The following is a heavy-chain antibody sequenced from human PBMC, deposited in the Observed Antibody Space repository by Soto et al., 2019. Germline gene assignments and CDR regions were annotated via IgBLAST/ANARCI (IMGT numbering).Heavy chain of an antibody. Sequence: SETLSLTCAFSGDSVSSYYWSWIRQSPGKGLEWIGFIYYSGSTKYKPSLKSRVTISVDTSKNQFSLKVSSATAADTAVYYCARHSNRNYGLYYFDYWGLGALVTVSS. J-gene: IGHJ4*02. D-gene: IGHD1-7*01. CDR2: IYYSGST. CDR3: ARHSNRNYGLYYFDY. CDR1: GDSVSSYY. V-gene: IGHV4-59*08.